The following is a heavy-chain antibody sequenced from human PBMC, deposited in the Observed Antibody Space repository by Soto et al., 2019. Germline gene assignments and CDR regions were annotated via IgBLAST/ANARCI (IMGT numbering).Heavy chain of an antibody. J-gene: IGHJ6*02. CDR3: AGTSSSSRSYYYGVDV. V-gene: IGHV5-51*01. CDR1: GYSFTSYW. D-gene: IGHD6-6*01. CDR2: IYPGDSDT. Sequence: PGESLKISCKGSGYSFTSYWIGWVRQMPGKGLEWMGIIYPGDSDTRYSPSFQGQVTISADKSISTAYLQWSSLKASDTAMYYCAGTSSSSRSYYYGVDVWGQGTTVTVSS.